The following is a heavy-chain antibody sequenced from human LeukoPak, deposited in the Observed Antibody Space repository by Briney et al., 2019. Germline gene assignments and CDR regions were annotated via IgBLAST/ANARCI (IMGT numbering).Heavy chain of an antibody. V-gene: IGHV3-74*01. D-gene: IGHD3-22*01. CDR1: GFAFSSYW. J-gene: IGHJ4*02. Sequence: PGGSLRLSCAASGFAFSSYWMYWVRQAPGKGPVWVARINTDGSSLNYADSVKGRFTISRDNAKNTLYLQMNSLGAEDTAVYYCARRINYYDSSGYYYVRYFDPWGQGTLVAVSS. CDR2: INTDGSSL. CDR3: ARRINYYDSSGYYYVRYFDP.